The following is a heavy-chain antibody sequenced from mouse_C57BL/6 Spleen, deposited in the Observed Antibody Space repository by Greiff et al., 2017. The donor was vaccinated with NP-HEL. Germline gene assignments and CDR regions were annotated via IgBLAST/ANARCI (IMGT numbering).Heavy chain of an antibody. D-gene: IGHD1-1*01. Sequence: VQLQQSGPELVKPGASVKMSCKASGYTFTDYNMHWVKQSHGKSLEWIGYINPNNGGTSYNQKFKGKATLTVNKSSSTAYMELRSLTSEDSAVYYCARRVGFYGSSYRYFDYWGQGTTLTVSS. V-gene: IGHV1-22*01. J-gene: IGHJ2*01. CDR2: INPNNGGT. CDR3: ARRVGFYGSSYRYFDY. CDR1: GYTFTDYN.